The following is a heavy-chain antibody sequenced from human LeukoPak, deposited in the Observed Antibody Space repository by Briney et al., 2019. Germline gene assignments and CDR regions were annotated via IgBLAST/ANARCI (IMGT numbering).Heavy chain of an antibody. CDR3: ARTEGYSYGSLDY. CDR1: GGSISSYY. Sequence: SETLSLTCTVSGGSISSYYWSWIRQPPGKGLEWIGYIYYSGSTNYNPSLKSRVTISVDTSKNQFSLKLGSVTAADTAVYYCARTEGYSYGSLDYWGQGTLVTVSS. V-gene: IGHV4-59*01. J-gene: IGHJ4*02. D-gene: IGHD5-18*01. CDR2: IYYSGST.